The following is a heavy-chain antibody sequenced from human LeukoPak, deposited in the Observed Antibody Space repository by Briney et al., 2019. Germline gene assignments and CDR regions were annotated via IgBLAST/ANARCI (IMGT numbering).Heavy chain of an antibody. CDR3: ARKVSYSTSNWFDP. CDR2: IIPIFGTA. V-gene: IGHV1-69*13. D-gene: IGHD6-6*01. J-gene: IGHJ5*02. CDR1: GGTFSSYA. Sequence: SVKVSCKASGGTFSSYAISWVRQAPGQGLEWMGGIIPIFGTANYAQKFQGRVTITADESTSTAYMELSSLRSEDTAVYYCARKVSYSTSNWFDPWGQGTQVTVSS.